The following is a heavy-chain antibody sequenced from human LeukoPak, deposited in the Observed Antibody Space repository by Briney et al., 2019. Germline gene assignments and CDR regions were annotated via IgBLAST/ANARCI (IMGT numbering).Heavy chain of an antibody. D-gene: IGHD1-26*01. CDR1: GFTFSNYA. CDR2: ISGSGGST. J-gene: IGHJ4*02. V-gene: IGHV3-23*01. CDR3: ATQGGSSGY. Sequence: GGSLRLSCAASGFTFSNYAVSWVRQAPGKGLEWVSAISGSGGSTFYADSVKGRFTISRDNSKNTLYLQMNYLRAEDTAVYYCATQGGSSGYWGQGTLVTVSS.